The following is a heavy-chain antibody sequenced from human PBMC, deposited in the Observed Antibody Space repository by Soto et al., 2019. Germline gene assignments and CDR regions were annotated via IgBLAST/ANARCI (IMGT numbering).Heavy chain of an antibody. D-gene: IGHD2-15*01. CDR3: ANGCGGTCYSRIHY. V-gene: IGHV3-23*01. J-gene: IGHJ4*02. CDR2: ISHSGGRK. CDR1: GFTFSSYA. Sequence: EVQLLESGGGLVQPGGSLRLSCAASGFTFSSYAMSWVRQAPGKGLEWVAGISHSGGRKNYADSVKGRFTISRDNSKNTLYLKKNIMRAEDTAVYYCANGCGGTCYSRIHYWGQGTLVTVSS.